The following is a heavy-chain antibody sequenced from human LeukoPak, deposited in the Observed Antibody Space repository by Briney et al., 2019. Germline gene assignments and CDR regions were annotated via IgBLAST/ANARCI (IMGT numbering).Heavy chain of an antibody. J-gene: IGHJ3*02. CDR2: INHSGST. V-gene: IGHV4-34*01. Sequence: SETLSLTCAVYGGSFSGYYWSWIRQPPGKGLEWIGEINHSGSTNYNPSLKSRVTISVDTSKNQFSLKLSSVTAADTAVHYCARDPGYYYDSSGYPTDAFDIWGQGTMVTVSS. CDR3: ARDPGYYYDSSGYPTDAFDI. CDR1: GGSFSGYY. D-gene: IGHD3-22*01.